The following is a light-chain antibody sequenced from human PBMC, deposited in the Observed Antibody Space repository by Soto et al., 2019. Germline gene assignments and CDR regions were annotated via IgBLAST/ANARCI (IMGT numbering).Light chain of an antibody. V-gene: IGKV1-5*03. CDR1: QSISSW. J-gene: IGKJ1*01. Sequence: DIQMNQSPSTLSASVGDRVTITCRASQSISSWLAWYKQKPGKAPKLLIYKASSLESGVPSRFSGSGSGTEFTLTISSLQPDDFATYYCQQYNSYPTFGQGTKVEIK. CDR3: QQYNSYPT. CDR2: KAS.